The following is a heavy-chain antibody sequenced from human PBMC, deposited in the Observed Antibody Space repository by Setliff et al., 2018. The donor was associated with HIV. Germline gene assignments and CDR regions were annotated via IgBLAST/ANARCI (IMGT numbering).Heavy chain of an antibody. CDR3: ARESTVVLGDDVDNYHYSYMDV. CDR2: IYPNSGGT. J-gene: IGHJ6*03. V-gene: IGHV1-2*06. CDR1: GYTFTAYY. D-gene: IGHD3-16*01. Sequence: GASVKVSCKASGYTFTAYYIHWVRQAPGQGLEWMGRIYPNSGGTNFAQKFQGRVTMTRDTSISTVYMELSRLTSDDTAMYFCARESTVVLGDDVDNYHYSYMDVWGKGTTVTVSS.